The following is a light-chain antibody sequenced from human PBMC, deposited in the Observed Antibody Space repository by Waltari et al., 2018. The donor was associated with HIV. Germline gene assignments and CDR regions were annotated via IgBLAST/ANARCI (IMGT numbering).Light chain of an antibody. CDR3: LQHNKSPYT. CDR1: QGIRND. J-gene: IGKJ2*01. CDR2: AAS. Sequence: DIQMTQSPSSLSASVGDRVTITCRASQGIRNDLGWYQQRPGKGPERLIYAASSWQSGVPARFSGSGSGTDFTLTICSLQPEDSATYYCLQHNKSPYTFGQGTKLEI. V-gene: IGKV1-17*01.